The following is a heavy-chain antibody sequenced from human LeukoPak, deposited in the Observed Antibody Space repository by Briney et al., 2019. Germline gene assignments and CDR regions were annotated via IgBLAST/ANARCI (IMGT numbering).Heavy chain of an antibody. Sequence: ASVKVSCKASGYTFTGYYMHWVRQAPGQGLEWMGWINPNSGGTNYAQKFQGRVTMTTDTSTSTAYMELRSLRSDDTAVYYCARDMGEAYVRYSSGWYFFHYYYGMDVWGQGTTVTVSS. J-gene: IGHJ6*02. V-gene: IGHV1-2*02. CDR2: INPNSGGT. CDR1: GYTFTGYY. D-gene: IGHD6-19*01. CDR3: ARDMGEAYVRYSSGWYFFHYYYGMDV.